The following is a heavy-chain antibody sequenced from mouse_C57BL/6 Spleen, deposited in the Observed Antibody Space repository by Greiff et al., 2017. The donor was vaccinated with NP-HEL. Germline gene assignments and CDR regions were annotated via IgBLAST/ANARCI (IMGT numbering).Heavy chain of an antibody. CDR2: IYPGCGST. Sequence: QVQLQQPGAELVKPGASVKMSCKASGYTFTSYWITWVKQRPGQGLEWIGDIYPGCGSTNYNEKFKSKATLTVDTSSSTAYMQLSSLTSEDSAVYYCARKDYGSRSWFAYWGQGTLVTVSA. V-gene: IGHV1-55*01. CDR1: GYTFTSYW. D-gene: IGHD1-1*01. CDR3: ARKDYGSRSWFAY. J-gene: IGHJ3*01.